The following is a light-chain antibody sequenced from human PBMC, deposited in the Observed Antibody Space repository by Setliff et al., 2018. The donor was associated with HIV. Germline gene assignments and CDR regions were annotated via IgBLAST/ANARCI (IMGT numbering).Light chain of an antibody. CDR2: QDT. J-gene: IGLJ1*01. CDR1: KLGHKY. Sequence: SYELTQPPSVSVSPGQTASITCSGDKLGHKYASWYQQKPGQSPVVVMYQDTKRPSGIPERFSGSKSGNTATLTISRVDAGDEADYYCQVWDSSSDHYVFGTGTKVTVL. V-gene: IGLV3-1*01. CDR3: QVWDSSSDHYV.